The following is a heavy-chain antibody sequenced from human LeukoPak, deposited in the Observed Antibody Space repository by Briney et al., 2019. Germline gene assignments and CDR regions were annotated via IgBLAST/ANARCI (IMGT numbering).Heavy chain of an antibody. CDR1: GFSFSTSG. CDR3: VRDGAHWDLDY. D-gene: IGHD7-27*01. V-gene: IGHV3-30*02. J-gene: IGHJ4*02. Sequence: GGSLRLSCAAFGFSFSTSGMHWIRQAPGKGLEWVAFIQSDGGNGYYADSVKGRFTISRYNSKNTVHLQMNSLRAEDTAMYYCVRDGAHWDLDYWGQGTLVTVSS. CDR2: IQSDGGNG.